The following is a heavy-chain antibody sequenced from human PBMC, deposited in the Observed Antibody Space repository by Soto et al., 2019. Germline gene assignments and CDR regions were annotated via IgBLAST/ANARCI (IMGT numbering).Heavy chain of an antibody. V-gene: IGHV3-48*03. CDR2: INYSGSNI. J-gene: IGHJ4*02. CDR1: GFTFSNSE. Sequence: GGALRLSCAASGFTFSNSEMFWVRQAPGKGLEWVSKINYSGSNIYYSKSVKGRFTISRDNAKNSLSLQMNSLTDEDTAIYYCASEALCGADCYFFEYWGPGTLVTVSS. CDR3: ASEALCGADCYFFEY. D-gene: IGHD2-21*02.